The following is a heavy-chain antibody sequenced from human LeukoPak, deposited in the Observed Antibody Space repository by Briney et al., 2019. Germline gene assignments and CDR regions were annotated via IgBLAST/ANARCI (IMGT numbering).Heavy chain of an antibody. CDR2: ISGSGDNT. J-gene: IGHJ4*02. Sequence: PGGSLRLSCAASGFTFSSYAMNWVHQAPGKGLEWASSISGSGDNTNYADSVKGRFTISRDNSKNTLYLQMNSLRDEDTAVYYCARGYSYPYFDYWGQGTLVTVSS. CDR3: ARGYSYPYFDY. CDR1: GFTFSSYA. V-gene: IGHV3-23*01. D-gene: IGHD5-18*01.